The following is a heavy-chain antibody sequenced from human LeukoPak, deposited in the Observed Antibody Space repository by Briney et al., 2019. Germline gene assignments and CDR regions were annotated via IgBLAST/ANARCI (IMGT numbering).Heavy chain of an antibody. D-gene: IGHD3-10*01. Sequence: GGSLRLSCAATGFTFSNYAIHWGRQAPGKGLEWVAFISDDGSRQHYADSVKGRFTISRDNSKNTLNLRMNSLRAEDTAVYYCVEDRTGTYTLDYWGQGTLVTVSS. CDR2: ISDDGSRQ. CDR1: GFTFSNYA. CDR3: VEDRTGTYTLDY. V-gene: IGHV3-30-3*01. J-gene: IGHJ4*02.